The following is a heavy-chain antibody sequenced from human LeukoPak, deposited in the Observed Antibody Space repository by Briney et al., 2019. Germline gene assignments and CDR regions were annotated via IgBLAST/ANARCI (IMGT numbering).Heavy chain of an antibody. D-gene: IGHD3-22*01. CDR1: GGSISSYY. CDR3: AREMLYDSTGYYF. V-gene: IGHV4-59*12. J-gene: IGHJ4*02. CDR2: IYYSGST. Sequence: SETLSLTCTVSGGSISSYYWSWIRQPPGKELEWIGYIYYSGSTYYNPSLKSRVTISVDTSKNQFSLKLRSVTAADTAVYYCAREMLYDSTGYYFWGQGTLVTVSS.